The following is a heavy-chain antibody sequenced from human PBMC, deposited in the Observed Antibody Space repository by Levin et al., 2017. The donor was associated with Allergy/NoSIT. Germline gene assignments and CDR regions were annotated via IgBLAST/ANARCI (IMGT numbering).Heavy chain of an antibody. J-gene: IGHJ4*02. CDR3: ARDHLPRWLRDYGDYYFDY. CDR2: ISSSSSYI. D-gene: IGHD4-17*01. V-gene: IGHV3-21*01. CDR1: GFTFSSYS. Sequence: KAGGSLRLSCAASGFTFSSYSMNWVRQAPGKGLEWVSSISSSSSYIYYADSVKGRFTISRDNAKNSLYLQMNSLRAEDTAVYYCARDHLPRWLRDYGDYYFDYWGQGTLVTVSS.